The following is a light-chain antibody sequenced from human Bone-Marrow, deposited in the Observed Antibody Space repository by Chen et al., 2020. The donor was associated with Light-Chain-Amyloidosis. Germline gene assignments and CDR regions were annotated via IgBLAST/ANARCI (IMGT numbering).Light chain of an antibody. CDR1: NIGSTS. Sequence: SYVLTQPSSVSVAPGQTATIDCGGNNIGSTSVHWYQQTPGQAPLLVVYDDSDRSSGIPERLSGSNPGNPATLTISRVEAGDEADYYCQVWDRSSARPVFGGGTKLTVL. J-gene: IGLJ3*02. CDR3: QVWDRSSARPV. CDR2: DDS. V-gene: IGLV3-21*02.